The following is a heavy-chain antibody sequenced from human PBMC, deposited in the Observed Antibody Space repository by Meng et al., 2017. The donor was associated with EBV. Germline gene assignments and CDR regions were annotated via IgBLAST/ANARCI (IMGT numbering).Heavy chain of an antibody. CDR2: IYYSGST. J-gene: IGHJ5*02. V-gene: IGHV4-39*01. D-gene: IGHD6-6*01. CDR3: ARGSSLSVLNWFDP. Sequence: LTVWGPGTVKPSGSLSRASTCLWASIDSRCYGWGCIRQTQGKGLEWIGVIYYSGSTYYNPSLKSRVTISVDTSKNQFSLELSSGTAADTAVDYCARGSSLSVLNWFDPWGQGTLVTVSS. CDR1: ASIDSRCYG.